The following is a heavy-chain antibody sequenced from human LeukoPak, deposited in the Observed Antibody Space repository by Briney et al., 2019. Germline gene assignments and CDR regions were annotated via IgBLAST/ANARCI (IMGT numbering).Heavy chain of an antibody. CDR2: ISAYIGNA. CDR1: GYTFTSYD. CDR3: ARDEAVGEAAAGFDL. Sequence: PVASVKVSCKASGYTFTSYDISWVRQAPGQGLEWMGWISAYIGNANYAQKLQGRVTMTTDTSTSTAYMELRSLRSDDTAVYYCARDEAVGEAAAGFDLWGQGTLVTVSS. J-gene: IGHJ5*02. D-gene: IGHD6-13*01. V-gene: IGHV1-18*01.